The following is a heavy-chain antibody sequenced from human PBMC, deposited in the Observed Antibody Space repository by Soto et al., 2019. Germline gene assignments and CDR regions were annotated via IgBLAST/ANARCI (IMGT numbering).Heavy chain of an antibody. Sequence: SETLSLTCTVSGGSISSSSYYWGWIRQPPGKGLEWIGSIYYSGSTYYNPSLKSRVTISVDTSKNQFSLKLSSVTAADTAVYYCAKAETTVVPFGYWGQGTLVTVSS. V-gene: IGHV4-39*07. J-gene: IGHJ4*02. CDR3: AKAETTVVPFGY. D-gene: IGHD4-17*01. CDR1: GGSISSSSYY. CDR2: IYYSGST.